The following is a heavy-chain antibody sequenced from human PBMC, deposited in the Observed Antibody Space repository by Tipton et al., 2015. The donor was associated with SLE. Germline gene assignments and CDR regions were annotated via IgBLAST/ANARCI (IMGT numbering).Heavy chain of an antibody. CDR1: GGSFSGYY. J-gene: IGHJ6*04. Sequence: TLSLTCAVSGGSFSGYYWSWIRQPPEKGLEWIGEINYSGSTNCNPSLKSRVTMSVDTSKNQFSLKLSPVTAADSAVYYCARGKKGTVFGVTRDPGVPIHAYQYMDVWGKGTTVTVSS. D-gene: IGHD3-3*01. CDR2: INYSGST. V-gene: IGHV4-34*01. CDR3: ARGKKGTVFGVTRDPGVPIHAYQYMDV.